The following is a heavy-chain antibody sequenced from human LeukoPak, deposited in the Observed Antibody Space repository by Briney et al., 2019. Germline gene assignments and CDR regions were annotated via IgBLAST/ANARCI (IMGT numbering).Heavy chain of an antibody. V-gene: IGHV4-39*07. CDR2: IYYSGST. J-gene: IGHJ3*02. CDR1: GGSISSSSYY. CDR3: ARGPRYYYDSSGLDAFDI. Sequence: PSETLSLTCTVSGGSISSSSYYWGWIRQPPGKGLEWIGSIYYSGSTYYNPSLKSRVTISVDTSKNQFSLKLSSVTAADTAVYYCARGPRYYYDSSGLDAFDIWGQGTMVTVSS. D-gene: IGHD3-22*01.